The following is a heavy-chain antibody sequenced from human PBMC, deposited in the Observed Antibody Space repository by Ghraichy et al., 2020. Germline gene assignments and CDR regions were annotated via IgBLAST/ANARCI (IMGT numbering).Heavy chain of an antibody. CDR1: GGSISSGSYY. CDR2: IYTSGST. J-gene: IGHJ4*02. Sequence: TLSLTCTVSGGSISSGSYYWSWIRQPAGKGLEWIGRIYTSGSTNYNPSLKSRVTISVDTSKNQFSLKLSSVTAADTAVYYCARGRVTVMDYWGQGTLVTVSS. D-gene: IGHD4-11*01. CDR3: ARGRVTVMDY. V-gene: IGHV4-61*02.